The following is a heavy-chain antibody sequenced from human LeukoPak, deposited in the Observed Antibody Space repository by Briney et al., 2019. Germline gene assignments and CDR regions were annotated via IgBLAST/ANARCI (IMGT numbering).Heavy chain of an antibody. J-gene: IGHJ4*02. V-gene: IGHV1-18*01. CDR2: ISAYNGIT. CDR3: ARDRVFVDTAIVSPVQYFDY. CDR1: GYTFASYG. Sequence: ASVKVSCKASGYTFASYGISWVRQAPGQGLEWMGWISAYNGITNYAQKLQGRVTMTTATSTSTAYMELRSLRADDTAVYYCARDRVFVDTAIVSPVQYFDYWGQGTLVTVSS. D-gene: IGHD5-18*01.